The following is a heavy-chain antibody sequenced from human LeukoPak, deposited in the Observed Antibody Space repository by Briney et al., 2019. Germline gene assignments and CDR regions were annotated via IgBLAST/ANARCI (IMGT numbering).Heavy chain of an antibody. CDR2: INPNTGDT. V-gene: IGHV1-2*02. Sequence: ASVKVSGKASGYTFTAYYIHWVRQAPGQGLEWMAWINPNTGDTNYAQKFQGRVIMARDTSISTAYMELSRLRSDDTAVYYCARGSGNYWFDPWGQGTLVTVSS. J-gene: IGHJ5*02. D-gene: IGHD1-26*01. CDR1: GYTFTAYY. CDR3: ARGSGNYWFDP.